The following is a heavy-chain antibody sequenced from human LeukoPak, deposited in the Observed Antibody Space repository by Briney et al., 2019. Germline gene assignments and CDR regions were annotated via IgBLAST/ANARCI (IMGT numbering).Heavy chain of an antibody. V-gene: IGHV3-7*05. Sequence: PGGSLRLSCVASGFTFSSYWMSWVRQAPGKGLEWVANIKQDGSEKYYVDSVKGRFTISRDNAKNSLYLQMSSLRAEDTAVYYCAREATAMVSWGQGTLVTVSS. D-gene: IGHD5-18*01. CDR3: AREATAMVS. CDR2: IKQDGSEK. CDR1: GFTFSSYW. J-gene: IGHJ4*02.